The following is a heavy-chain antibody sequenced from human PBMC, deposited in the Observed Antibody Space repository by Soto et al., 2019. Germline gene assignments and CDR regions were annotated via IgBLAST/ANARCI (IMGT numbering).Heavy chain of an antibody. V-gene: IGHV3-30*04. Sequence: GGSLRLSCAASGFTFSRHAIHWVRLTPGRGLEWVLAISRDGSYIYYTDSVKGRFTVSRDNSKNTLYLQMNSLRAEDTAVYYCAKDGYRFVSGYYYSFDYWGQGTLVTVSS. CDR3: AKDGYRFVSGYYYSFDY. D-gene: IGHD3-22*01. CDR2: ISRDGSYI. J-gene: IGHJ4*02. CDR1: GFTFSRHA.